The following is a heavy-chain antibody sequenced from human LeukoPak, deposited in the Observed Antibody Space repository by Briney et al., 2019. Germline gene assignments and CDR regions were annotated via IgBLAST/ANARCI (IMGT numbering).Heavy chain of an antibody. CDR2: ISGSGGST. Sequence: GGSLRLSCAASGFTFSDYYMSWVRQAPGKGLEWVSAISGSGGSTYYADSVKGRFTISRDNSKNTLYLQMNSLRAEDTAVYYCAKVKFTVDTAMAVDYWGQGTLVTVSS. V-gene: IGHV3-23*01. CDR1: GFTFSDYY. J-gene: IGHJ4*02. D-gene: IGHD5-18*01. CDR3: AKVKFTVDTAMAVDY.